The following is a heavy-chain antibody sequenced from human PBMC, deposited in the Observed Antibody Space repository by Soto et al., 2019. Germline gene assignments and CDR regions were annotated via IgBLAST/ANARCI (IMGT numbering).Heavy chain of an antibody. CDR2: ISGSGQRT. CDR1: GFTFNNYA. Sequence: EVQLLESGGGLVQPGGSLRLSCEASGFTFNNYAMSWVRQAPGKGLEWVSVISGSGQRTSYADSVKGRFTVSRDNSKNTVDLHMKSLRAEDTAVYYCAKDSYHGSGSYITPYYFDSWGQGTLITVSS. J-gene: IGHJ4*02. V-gene: IGHV3-23*01. D-gene: IGHD3-10*01. CDR3: AKDSYHGSGSYITPYYFDS.